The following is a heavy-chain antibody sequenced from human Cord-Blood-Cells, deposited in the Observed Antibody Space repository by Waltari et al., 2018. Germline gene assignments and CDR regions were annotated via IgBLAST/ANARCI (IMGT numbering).Heavy chain of an antibody. D-gene: IGHD6-13*01. CDR3: ARGSRIAAAGGPDY. V-gene: IGHV3-30*04. Sequence: QVQLVESGGGVVQPGRSRRLSCAASGVTFSSYAMHWVRQAPGKGLEWVAVISYDGSNKYYADSVKGRFTISRDNSKNTLYLQMNSLRAEDTAVYYCARGSRIAAAGGPDYWGQGTLVTVSS. J-gene: IGHJ4*02. CDR2: ISYDGSNK. CDR1: GVTFSSYA.